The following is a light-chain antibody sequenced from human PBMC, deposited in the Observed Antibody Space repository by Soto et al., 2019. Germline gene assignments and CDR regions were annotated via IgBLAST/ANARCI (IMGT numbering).Light chain of an antibody. Sequence: QSALTQPASVSGSPGQSITISCTGTSSDVGGYNYVSWYQQHPGIAPKLLIYGVTNRPSGVSPRFSGSKSGNKASLTISGRQAEDEEGYHCSSYTSASTLLYLFGTGTKLTVL. CDR2: GVT. CDR1: SSDVGGYNY. V-gene: IGLV2-14*01. J-gene: IGLJ1*01. CDR3: SSYTSASTLLYL.